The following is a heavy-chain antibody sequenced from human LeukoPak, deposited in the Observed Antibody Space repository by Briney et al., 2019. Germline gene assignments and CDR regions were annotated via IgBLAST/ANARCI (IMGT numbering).Heavy chain of an antibody. D-gene: IGHD3-10*01. J-gene: IGHJ2*01. V-gene: IGHV4-39*07. Sequence: ETLSLTCTVSGGSIGSSSYYWGWIRQPPGKGLEWIGSIYYSGSTYYNPSLKSRVTISVDTSKNQFSLKLSSVTAADTAVYYCARDIRGVRGVLWYFDLWGRGTLVTVSS. CDR2: IYYSGST. CDR3: ARDIRGVRGVLWYFDL. CDR1: GGSIGSSSYY.